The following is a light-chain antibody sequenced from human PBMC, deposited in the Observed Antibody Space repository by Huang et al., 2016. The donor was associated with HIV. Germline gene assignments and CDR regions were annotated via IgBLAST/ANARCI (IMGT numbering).Light chain of an antibody. V-gene: IGKV2-30*01. J-gene: IGKJ2*01. CDR2: TVV. Sequence: DVVLSPSSVSLPVILGQSASSFCRSRQGREYSDGNIYLSWFHQRPGQSPRRLIYTVVKRDSGIPDRFSGSGSATDFTLNISRVEAEDVGVYYCMQGTHWPPYTFGQGTKLEI. CDR1: QGREYSDGNIY. CDR3: MQGTHWPPYT.